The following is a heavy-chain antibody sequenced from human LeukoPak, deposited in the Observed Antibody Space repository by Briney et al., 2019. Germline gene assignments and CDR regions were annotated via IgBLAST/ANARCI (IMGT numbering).Heavy chain of an antibody. V-gene: IGHV4-39*07. J-gene: IGHJ3*02. Sequence: SETLSLTCTVSGGSISSSSNYWGWIRQPPGKGLEWIGSIHYSGSTYYNPSLKSRVTISVDTSKNQFSLKLSSVTAADTAVYYCARDGLWIQNAFDIWGQGTMVTVSS. CDR2: IHYSGST. D-gene: IGHD5-18*01. CDR3: ARDGLWIQNAFDI. CDR1: GGSISSSSNY.